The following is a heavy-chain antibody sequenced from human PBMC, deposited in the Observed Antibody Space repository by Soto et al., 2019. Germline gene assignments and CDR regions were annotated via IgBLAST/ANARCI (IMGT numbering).Heavy chain of an antibody. CDR1: GFTFRRYW. CDR2: IKQAGRQK. Sequence: EVQVVESGGGLVQPGVSLRLSCAASGFTFRRYWMSWDRQAPGKGLEWVANIKQAGRQKYYVDSVKGRFTIASDNARHPMHLHWSSLSADDMDVYFFALPLDHDGTDVWGQGTTGSVSS. V-gene: IGHV3-7*05. J-gene: IGHJ6*02. CDR3: ALPLDHDGTDV. D-gene: IGHD3-9*01.